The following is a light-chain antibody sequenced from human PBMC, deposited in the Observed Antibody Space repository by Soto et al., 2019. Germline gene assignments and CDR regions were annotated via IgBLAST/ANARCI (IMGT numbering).Light chain of an antibody. Sequence: EIVMTQSPATLSVSPGERATLSCRASQSVSSNLAGYQQKPGQAPRLLIYGASPRPTGIPAWCSGSGSGTEFTLSISSLQSEDFAVYYCQKYNSWPRPFGQGTKVDI. J-gene: IGKJ2*01. V-gene: IGKV3-15*01. CDR1: QSVSSN. CDR2: GAS. CDR3: QKYNSWPRP.